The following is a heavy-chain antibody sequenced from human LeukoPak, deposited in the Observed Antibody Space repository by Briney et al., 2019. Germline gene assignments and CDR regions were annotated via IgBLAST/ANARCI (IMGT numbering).Heavy chain of an antibody. J-gene: IGHJ4*02. D-gene: IGHD2/OR15-2a*01. V-gene: IGHV4-59*08. CDR2: ISDIGSI. CDR1: GGSISSYY. CDR3: AGHHPRNTVDF. Sequence: SETLSLTCTGSGGSISSYYWSWIRQPPGKGLEWIAYISDIGSINYNPSLKSRVTISLDTSKNQFSLKLSSVTAADTAVYYCAGHHPRNTVDFWGQGTLVTVSS.